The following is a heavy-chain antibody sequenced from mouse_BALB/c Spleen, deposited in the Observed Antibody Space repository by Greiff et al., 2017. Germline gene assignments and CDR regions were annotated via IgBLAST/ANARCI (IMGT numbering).Heavy chain of an antibody. D-gene: IGHD1-1*01. J-gene: IGHJ3*01. V-gene: IGHV1S81*02. CDR1: GYTFTSYY. Sequence: QVQLQQPGAELVKPGASEKLSCKASGYTFTSYYMYWVKQRPGQGLEWIGGINPSNGGTNFNEKFKSKATLTVDKSSSPAYMQLSSLTSEDSAVYYCTRDYYGSSYEFAYWGQGTLVTVSA. CDR3: TRDYYGSSYEFAY. CDR2: INPSNGGT.